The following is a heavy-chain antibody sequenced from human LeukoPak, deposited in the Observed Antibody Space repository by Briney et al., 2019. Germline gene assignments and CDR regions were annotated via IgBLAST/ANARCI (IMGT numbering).Heavy chain of an antibody. Sequence: SQTLFLTCTVSGGSISSGGYYWSWIRQHPGKGLWGIGYIYYSGSTYYNASLKSRVTISVDTSKNQFSLKLSSVTAADTAVYYCARGDDYRDYYYGMDVWGQGTTVTVSS. J-gene: IGHJ6*02. V-gene: IGHV4-31*03. D-gene: IGHD4-11*01. CDR1: GGSISSGGYY. CDR3: ARGDDYRDYYYGMDV. CDR2: IYYSGST.